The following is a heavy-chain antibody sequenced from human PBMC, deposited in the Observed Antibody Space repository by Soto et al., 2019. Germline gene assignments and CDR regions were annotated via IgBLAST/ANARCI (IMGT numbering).Heavy chain of an antibody. CDR2: ISSSSSTI. V-gene: IGHV3-48*02. Sequence: GGSLRLSCAASGFTFSSYSMNWVRQAPGKGLEWVSYISSSSSTIYYADSVKGRFTISRDNAKNSLYLQMNSLRDEDTAVYYCARDEDYYYDSSGYPIMDVWGQGTTVTVS. D-gene: IGHD3-22*01. CDR1: GFTFSSYS. J-gene: IGHJ6*02. CDR3: ARDEDYYYDSSGYPIMDV.